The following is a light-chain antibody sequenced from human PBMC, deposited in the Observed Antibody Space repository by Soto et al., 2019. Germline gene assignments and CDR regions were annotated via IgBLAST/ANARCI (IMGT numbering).Light chain of an antibody. CDR2: GNN. V-gene: IGLV1-40*01. CDR1: SSDIGGYKY. Sequence: QSVLTQPASVSGSPGQSITISCTGTSSDIGGYKYVSWYQQHPGKAPKLLIYGNNNRPSGVPDRFSGSKSGTSASLAITGLQAEDEADYYCQSYDSSLSGRYVFGTGTKLTVL. J-gene: IGLJ1*01. CDR3: QSYDSSLSGRYV.